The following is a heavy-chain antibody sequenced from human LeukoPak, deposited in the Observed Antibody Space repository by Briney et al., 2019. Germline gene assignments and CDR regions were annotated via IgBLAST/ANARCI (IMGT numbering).Heavy chain of an antibody. Sequence: SETLSLTCTVSGGSISSYYWSWIRQPPGKGLEWIGYIYYSGSTNYNPSLKRRVTISVDTSKNQFSLKLSSVTAADTAVYYCAREYCSGGSCFHDSWGQGTLVTVSS. CDR3: AREYCSGGSCFHDS. CDR1: GGSISSYY. V-gene: IGHV4-59*08. J-gene: IGHJ5*01. CDR2: IYYSGST. D-gene: IGHD2-15*01.